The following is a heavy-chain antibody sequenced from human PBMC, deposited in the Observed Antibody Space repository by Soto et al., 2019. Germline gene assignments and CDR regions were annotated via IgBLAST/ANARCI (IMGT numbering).Heavy chain of an antibody. J-gene: IGHJ5*02. D-gene: IGHD1-7*01. CDR2: IIPIFGTA. V-gene: IGHV1-69*06. Sequence: QVQLVQSGAEVKKPGSSVKVSCKASGGTFSSYAISWVRQAPGQGLEWRGGIIPIFGTANYAQKFQGRVTITADTSTRTASMGRSGLRSEETPVYYCGGELSGPTPWFAPWGKGPLVPVSS. CDR1: GGTFSSYA. CDR3: GGELSGPTPWFAP.